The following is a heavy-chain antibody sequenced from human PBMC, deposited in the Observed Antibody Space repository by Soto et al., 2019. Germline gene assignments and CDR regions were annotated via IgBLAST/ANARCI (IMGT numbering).Heavy chain of an antibody. V-gene: IGHV4-61*01. CDR3: ARGGGAARPWWFDP. Sequence: SETLSLTCTVSGGSVSSGSYYWSWIRQPPGKGLEWIGYIYYSGSTNYNPSLKSRVTISVDTSQNQFSLKLSSVTAADTAVYYWARGGGAARPWWFDPCGQGTLVTVSS. CDR2: IYYSGST. D-gene: IGHD6-6*01. CDR1: GGSVSSGSYY. J-gene: IGHJ5*02.